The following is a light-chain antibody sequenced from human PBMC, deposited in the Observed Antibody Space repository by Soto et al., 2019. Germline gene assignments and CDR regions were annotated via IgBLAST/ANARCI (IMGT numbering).Light chain of an antibody. CDR2: GNR. J-gene: IGLJ3*02. CDR3: AAWDDSLNGRV. V-gene: IGLV1-40*01. CDR1: SSNLGAGYD. Sequence: QSVLTQPPSVSGAPGQRVTISCTGNSSNLGAGYDVHWYQQLPGAAPKLVIFGNRNRPSGVPERFSGSKSGTSASLAISGLQSEDEATYYCAAWDDSLNGRVFGGGTKVTVL.